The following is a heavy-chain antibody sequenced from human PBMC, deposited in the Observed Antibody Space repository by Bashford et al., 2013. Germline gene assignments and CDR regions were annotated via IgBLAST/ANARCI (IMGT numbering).Heavy chain of an antibody. J-gene: IGHJ4*02. V-gene: IGHV5-51*01. CDR1: GYTFPPTG. Sequence: GESLKISCKASGYTFPPTGSLGAPDARERPGVDGDHLPGDSNIRYSPSFQGQVTISADKSISTAYLQWSSLKASDTAIYYCASGTYALKPYYLDYWGQGTLVTVSS. CDR3: ASGTYALKPYYLDY. D-gene: IGHD3-16*01. CDR2: LPGDSNI.